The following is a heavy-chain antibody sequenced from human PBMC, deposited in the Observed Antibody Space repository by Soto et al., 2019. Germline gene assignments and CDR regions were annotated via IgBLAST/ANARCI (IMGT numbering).Heavy chain of an antibody. D-gene: IGHD2-15*01. Sequence: ASVKVSCKASGCTFTSYDINWVRQATGQGLEWMGWMNPNSGNTGYAQKFQGRVTMTRNTSISTAYMELSSLRSEDTAVYYCATLGYCSGGSCYNTDPFDYWGQGTLVTVSS. J-gene: IGHJ4*02. CDR3: ATLGYCSGGSCYNTDPFDY. CDR1: GCTFTSYD. CDR2: MNPNSGNT. V-gene: IGHV1-8*01.